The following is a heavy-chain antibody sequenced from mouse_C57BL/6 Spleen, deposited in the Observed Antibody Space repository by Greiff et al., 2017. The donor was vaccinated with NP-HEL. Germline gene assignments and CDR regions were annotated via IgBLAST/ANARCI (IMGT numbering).Heavy chain of an antibody. CDR1: GYTFTSYW. CDR2: IHPNSGST. J-gene: IGHJ2*01. CDR3: ARWPAYSNYYFDY. D-gene: IGHD2-5*01. Sequence: QVQLQQPGAEPVKPGASVKLSCKASGYTFTSYWMHWVKQRPGQGLEWIGMIHPNSGSTNYNEKFKSKATLTVDKSSSTAYMQLSSLTSEDSAVYYCARWPAYSNYYFDYWGQGTTLTVSS. V-gene: IGHV1-64*01.